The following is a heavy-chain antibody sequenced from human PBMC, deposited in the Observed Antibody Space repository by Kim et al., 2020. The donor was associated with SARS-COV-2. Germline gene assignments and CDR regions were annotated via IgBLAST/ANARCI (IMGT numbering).Heavy chain of an antibody. Sequence: GGSLRLSCAASGFTFSSYWMSWVRQAPGKGLEWVANIKQDGSEKYYVDSVKGRFTISRDNAKNSLYLQMNSLRAEDTAVYYCTAGRTWYYYYGMDVWGQGPRSPSP. D-gene: IGHD1-1*01. J-gene: IGHJ6*02. V-gene: IGHV3-7*01. CDR1: GFTFSSYW. CDR3: TAGRTWYYYYGMDV. CDR2: IKQDGSEK.